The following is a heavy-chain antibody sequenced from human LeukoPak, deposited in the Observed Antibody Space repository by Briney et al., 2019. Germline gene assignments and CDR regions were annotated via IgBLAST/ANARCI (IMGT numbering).Heavy chain of an antibody. CDR3: ARRSNPPGRIDH. J-gene: IGHJ4*02. V-gene: IGHV3-9*01. CDR1: GFTFDDYA. Sequence: PGGSLRLSCAASGFTFDDYAMHWVRQAPGKGLEWVSGISWNSGSIGYADSVKGRFTISRDNSKNTMYLQMNSLKGEDTATYYCARRSNPPGRIDHWGQGTLVTVSS. CDR2: ISWNSGSI. D-gene: IGHD1-14*01.